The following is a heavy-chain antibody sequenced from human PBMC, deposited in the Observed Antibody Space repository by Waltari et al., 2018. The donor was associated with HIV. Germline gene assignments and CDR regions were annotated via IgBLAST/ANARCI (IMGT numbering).Heavy chain of an antibody. CDR1: GSTFTVYS. V-gene: IGHV1-2*02. Sequence: VQLLQSRAEVKNPVASVRATCQASGSTFTVYSLHRVRQGPGQGLEWMGWMKPNSGGTNYPQKFKGRVTMTRDTSIKTAYLQLSGLTSDDTALYWCSRGGTILTGYYPSGVSWGQGTPVTVSS. CDR2: MKPNSGGT. CDR3: SRGGTILTGYYPSGVS. J-gene: IGHJ5*02. D-gene: IGHD3-9*01.